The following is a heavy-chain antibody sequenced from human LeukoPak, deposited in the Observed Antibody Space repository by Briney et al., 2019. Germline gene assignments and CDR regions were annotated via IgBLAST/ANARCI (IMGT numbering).Heavy chain of an antibody. V-gene: IGHV3-21*01. CDR2: ISSSSSYI. CDR1: GFTFSSYS. CDR3: ARDKVADLYYYDSSGYRDYFDY. Sequence: GGSLRLSCAASGFTFSSYSMNWVRQAPGKGLEWVSSISSSSSYIYYADSVKGRFTISRDNAKNSLYLQMNSLRAEDTAVYYCARDKVADLYYYDSSGYRDYFDYWGQGTLVTVSS. D-gene: IGHD3-22*01. J-gene: IGHJ4*02.